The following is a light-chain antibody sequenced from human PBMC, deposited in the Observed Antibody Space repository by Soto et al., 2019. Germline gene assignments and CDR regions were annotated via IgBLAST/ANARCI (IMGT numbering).Light chain of an antibody. V-gene: IGLV2-11*01. CDR1: SSDVGGYNY. CDR2: DVS. CDR3: CSYAGSYTL. J-gene: IGLJ2*01. Sequence: QSALTQPRSVSGSPGQSVTISCTGTSSDVGGYNYVSWYQQHPGKAPKRMIYDVSKRPSGVPDRFSGSKSGNTASLTISGRQAEDEADYYCCSYAGSYTLFGGGTKLTVL.